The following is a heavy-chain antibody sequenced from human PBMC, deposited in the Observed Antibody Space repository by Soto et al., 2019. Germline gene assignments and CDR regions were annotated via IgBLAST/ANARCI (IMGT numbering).Heavy chain of an antibody. CDR1: GLTFSTYT. CDR2: IGRTGIDR. J-gene: IGHJ4*02. CDR3: VCDDNRRF. D-gene: IGHD1-1*01. Sequence: EIQLVESGGGLVKPGGSLRLSCAASGLTFSTYTRNWVRQAPGKGLEFVSSIGRTGIDRYYIDSVKGRFTISRDNAQKSLYLQMNSLRVEDTALYYCVCDDNRRFWGQGTLVIVSS. V-gene: IGHV3-21*01.